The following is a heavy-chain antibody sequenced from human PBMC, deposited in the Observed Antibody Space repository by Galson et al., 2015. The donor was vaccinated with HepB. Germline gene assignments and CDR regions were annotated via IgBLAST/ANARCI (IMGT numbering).Heavy chain of an antibody. CDR2: INTNTGTP. CDR3: TRVTSIYDFSSRAYSYYYYGMDV. V-gene: IGHV7-4-1*02. CDR1: GYTFTSYV. Sequence: SVKVSCKASGYTFTSYVINWVRQAPGQGLEWMGGINTNTGTPTYAQGFTGRFVFSLDTSVSTAYLQISSLKTEDTAVYYCTRVTSIYDFSSRAYSYYYYGMDVRGQGTTVAVSS. D-gene: IGHD6-19*01. J-gene: IGHJ6*02.